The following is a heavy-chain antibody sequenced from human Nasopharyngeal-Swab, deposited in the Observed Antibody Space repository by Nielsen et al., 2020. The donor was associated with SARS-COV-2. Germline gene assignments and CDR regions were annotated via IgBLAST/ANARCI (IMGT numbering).Heavy chain of an antibody. CDR3: ARTGYSSGWRHFDY. D-gene: IGHD6-19*01. J-gene: IGHJ4*02. Sequence: ASVKVSCKASGYTFTSYAMNWVRQAPGQGLEWMGWINTNTGNPTHAQGFTGRFVFSLDTSVSTAYLQISSLKAEDTAVYYCARTGYSSGWRHFDYWGQGTLVTVSS. CDR2: INTNTGNP. CDR1: GYTFTSYA. V-gene: IGHV7-4-1*02.